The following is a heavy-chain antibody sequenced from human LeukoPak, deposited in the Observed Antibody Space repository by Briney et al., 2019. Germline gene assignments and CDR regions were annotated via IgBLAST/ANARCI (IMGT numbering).Heavy chain of an antibody. D-gene: IGHD2-2*02. J-gene: IGHJ4*02. CDR2: INPNSGGT. Sequence: ASVKVSCKASGYTFTGYYMHWVRQAPGQGLEWMGWINPNSGGTNYAQRFQGRVTMTRDTSISTVFMELSRLRSDDTAVYYCAREVVVPAAIGYWGKGPLVTVS. CDR1: GYTFTGYY. V-gene: IGHV1-2*02. CDR3: AREVVVPAAIGY.